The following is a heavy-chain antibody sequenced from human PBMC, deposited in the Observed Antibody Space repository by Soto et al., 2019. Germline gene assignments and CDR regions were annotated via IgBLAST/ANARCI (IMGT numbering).Heavy chain of an antibody. D-gene: IGHD6-19*01. Sequence: GGSLRLSCAASGFTFSSYGMHWVRQAPGKGLEWVAVISYDGSNKYYADSVKGRFTISRDNSKNTLYLQMNSLRAEDTAVYYCAKDLGAGKATGYFQHWGQGTLVTVSS. CDR2: ISYDGSNK. J-gene: IGHJ1*01. CDR3: AKDLGAGKATGYFQH. CDR1: GFTFSSYG. V-gene: IGHV3-30*18.